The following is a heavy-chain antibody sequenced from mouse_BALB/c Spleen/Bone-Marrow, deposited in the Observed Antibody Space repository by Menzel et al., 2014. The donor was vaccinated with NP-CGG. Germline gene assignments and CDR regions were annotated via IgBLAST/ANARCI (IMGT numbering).Heavy chain of an antibody. CDR1: GFTFSSFE. V-gene: IGHV5-17*02. CDR2: INSGSSTI. Sequence: EVQLVASGVGLVQPGVSRKLSCAASGFTFSSFEMHWVRQAPEKGLEWVAYINSGSSTIYYADTMNGRFTISRANPKNTRFLQMTRRRSEDTAMYYCVRRYYGSSFAYFDYWGQGITLTVSS. J-gene: IGHJ2*01. D-gene: IGHD1-1*01. CDR3: VRRYYGSSFAYFDY.